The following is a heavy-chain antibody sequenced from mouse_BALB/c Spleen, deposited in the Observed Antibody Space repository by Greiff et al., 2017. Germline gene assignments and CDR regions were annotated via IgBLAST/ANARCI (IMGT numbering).Heavy chain of an antibody. CDR1: GYTFSSYW. D-gene: IGHD1-1*01. CDR3: ARRIGYYGSSHWYFDV. J-gene: IGHJ1*01. Sequence: QVQLQQSGAELMKPGASVKISCKATGYTFSSYWIEWVKQRPGHGLEWIGEILPGSGSTNYNEKFKGKATFTADTSSNTAYMQLSSLTSEDSAVYYCARRIGYYGSSHWYFDVWGAGTTVTVSS. CDR2: ILPGSGST. V-gene: IGHV1-9*01.